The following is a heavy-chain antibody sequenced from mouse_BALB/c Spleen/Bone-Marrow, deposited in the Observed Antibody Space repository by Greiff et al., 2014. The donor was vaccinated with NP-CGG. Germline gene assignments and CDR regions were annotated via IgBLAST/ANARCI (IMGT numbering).Heavy chain of an antibody. CDR2: IFPGDGDT. CDR3: ARSDGYRAMDY. V-gene: IGHV1-82*01. Sequence: VHVKQSGPELVKPGASVKISCKASGYAFSSSWMNWVKQRPGQGLEWIGRIFPGDGDTYYNGKFKGKATLTADKSSSTAYMQLSSLTSVDSAVYFCARSDGYRAMDYWGQGTSVTVSS. CDR1: GYAFSSSW. D-gene: IGHD2-3*01. J-gene: IGHJ4*01.